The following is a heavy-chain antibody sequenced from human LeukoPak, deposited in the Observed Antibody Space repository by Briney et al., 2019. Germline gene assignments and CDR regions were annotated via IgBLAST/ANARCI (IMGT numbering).Heavy chain of an antibody. Sequence: PGGSLRLSCAASRFTFSSYALSWVSQAPGKGLEWVGFIRSKAYGGTTEYAASVKGRFTISRNDSKSIAYLQMNSLKTEDTAVYYCTRGGFFGDGVWGSFFDYWGQGTLITVSS. CDR1: RFTFSSYA. D-gene: IGHD3-16*01. CDR3: TRGGFFGDGVWGSFFDY. V-gene: IGHV3-49*04. CDR2: IRSKAYGGTT. J-gene: IGHJ4*02.